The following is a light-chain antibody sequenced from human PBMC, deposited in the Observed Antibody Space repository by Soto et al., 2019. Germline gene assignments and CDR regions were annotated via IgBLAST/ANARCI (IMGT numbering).Light chain of an antibody. CDR1: HSVGSR. CDR2: ETY. CDR3: QQRSSWPPIT. V-gene: IGKV3-11*01. Sequence: EIVMTQSPDTVSVSPGEAAELSCRASHSVGSRVSWYQQKLVQPPTLLIYETYTRANCNPGRFTGSGSGTDFNLTISSLEPEDFAVYYCQQRSSWPPITCGGGTKVDIK. J-gene: IGKJ4*01.